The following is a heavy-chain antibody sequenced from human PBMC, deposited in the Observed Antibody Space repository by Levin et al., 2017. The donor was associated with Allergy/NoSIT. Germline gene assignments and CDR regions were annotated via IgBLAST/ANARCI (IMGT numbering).Heavy chain of an antibody. Sequence: GGSLRLSCAGSGFTVRRKYMAWVRQAPGKGLEWVSGFHSGDDTYYADSVKGRFTLSRDTSKNTLYLKMNSLRAEDTAIYYCASLYCSSMTCYYFDYWGQGTLVTVSS. CDR2: FHSGDDT. CDR3: ASLYCSSMTCYYFDY. D-gene: IGHD2-2*01. J-gene: IGHJ4*02. CDR1: GFTVRRKY. V-gene: IGHV3-66*01.